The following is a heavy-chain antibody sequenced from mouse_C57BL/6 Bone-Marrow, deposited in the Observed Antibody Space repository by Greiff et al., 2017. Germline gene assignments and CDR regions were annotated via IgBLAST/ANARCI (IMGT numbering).Heavy chain of an antibody. V-gene: IGHV14-4*01. Sequence: VQLQQSGAELVRPGASVKLSCTASGFNIKDDYMHWVKQRPEQGLEWIGWIDPENGDTEYASKFQGKATITADTSSNTAYLQLSILTSEDTAVYCGTTRYYGSMWFAYWGQGTLVTVSA. CDR1: GFNIKDDY. D-gene: IGHD1-1*01. CDR2: IDPENGDT. J-gene: IGHJ3*01. CDR3: TTRYYGSMWFAY.